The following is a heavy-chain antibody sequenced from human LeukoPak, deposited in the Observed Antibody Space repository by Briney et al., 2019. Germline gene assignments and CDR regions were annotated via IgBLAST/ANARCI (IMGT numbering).Heavy chain of an antibody. D-gene: IGHD6-19*01. CDR3: STDRVSGWD. CDR2: IKTKTDGGTT. V-gene: IGHV3-15*01. Sequence: GGSLRLSCAASGFTFSNARMSWVRQAPGKGLEWVGRIKTKTDGGTTDYAAPVKGRFTISRGDSKNTLFLQMNSLKTEDTAVYYCSTDRVSGWDWGQGTLVTVSS. J-gene: IGHJ4*02. CDR1: GFTFSNAR.